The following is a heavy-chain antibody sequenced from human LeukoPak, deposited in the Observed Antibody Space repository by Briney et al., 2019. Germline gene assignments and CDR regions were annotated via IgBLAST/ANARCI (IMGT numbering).Heavy chain of an antibody. Sequence: PSETLSLTCTVSGGSISSSSYYWGWIRQPPGKGLEWIGSIYYSGSTCYNPSLKSRVTISVDTSKNQFSLKLSSVTAADTAVYYCAREGSPFYYYYMDVWGKGTTVTVSS. CDR2: IYYSGST. CDR1: GGSISSSSYY. CDR3: AREGSPFYYYYMDV. J-gene: IGHJ6*03. D-gene: IGHD2-15*01. V-gene: IGHV4-39*07.